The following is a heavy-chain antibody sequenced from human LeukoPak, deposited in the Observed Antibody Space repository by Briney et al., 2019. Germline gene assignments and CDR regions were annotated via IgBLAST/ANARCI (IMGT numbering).Heavy chain of an antibody. D-gene: IGHD1-26*01. J-gene: IGHJ4*02. CDR3: ARDSFRGSYSDY. CDR1: GFTFTSYE. CDR2: ISSSGTTI. V-gene: IGHV3-48*03. Sequence: GGSLRLSCAASGFTFTSYEMNWVRQAPGKGLEWVSYISSSGTTIYYADSVKGRFTISRDNAKNSLYLQMNSLRAGDTAVYYCARDSFRGSYSDYWGQGTLVTVSS.